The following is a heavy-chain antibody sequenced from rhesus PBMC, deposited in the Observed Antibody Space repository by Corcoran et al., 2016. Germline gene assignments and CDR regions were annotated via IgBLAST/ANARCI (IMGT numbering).Heavy chain of an antibody. CDR1: GGSISDSYR. CDR2: IYGSSTST. J-gene: IGHJ4*01. Sequence: QVQLQESGPGVVKPSETLSLTCAVSGGSISDSYRWSWIRQPPGKGLEWIGYIYGSSTSTNYNPSLKVRFTISKDTSKNQFSLKLSSVTAADTAVYYCAAQYVSFDYWGQGVLVTVSS. V-gene: IGHV4S10*01. CDR3: AAQYVSFDY. D-gene: IGHD4-23*01.